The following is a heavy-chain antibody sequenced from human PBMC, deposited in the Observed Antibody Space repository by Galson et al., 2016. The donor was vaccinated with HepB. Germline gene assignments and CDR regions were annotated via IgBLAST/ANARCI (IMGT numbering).Heavy chain of an antibody. D-gene: IGHD4-17*01. Sequence: PALVKPTQTLTLTCTFSGSSLTTDGMCVSWIRQPPGEPLEWLALIDWDDDKYYSPSLQTRLTISKDTSKNQVVLTMTTLDPVDTAAYYCARSTLTTVTSYPFDIWGQGTVVTVSS. CDR1: GSSLTTDGMC. J-gene: IGHJ3*02. CDR3: ARSTLTTVTSYPFDI. V-gene: IGHV2-70*01. CDR2: IDWDDDK.